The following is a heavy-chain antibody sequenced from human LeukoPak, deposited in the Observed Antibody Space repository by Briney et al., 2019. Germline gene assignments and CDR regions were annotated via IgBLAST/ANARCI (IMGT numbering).Heavy chain of an antibody. CDR1: GFTFSSYA. V-gene: IGHV3-23*01. J-gene: IGHJ5*02. D-gene: IGHD6-13*01. Sequence: GGSLRLSCAASGFTFSSYAMSWVRQAPGKGLEWDSAISGSGGSTYYADSVKGRFTISRDNSKNTLYLQMNSLRAEDTAVYYCAKAQYSSSWYEFDPWGQGTLVTVSS. CDR3: AKAQYSSSWYEFDP. CDR2: ISGSGGST.